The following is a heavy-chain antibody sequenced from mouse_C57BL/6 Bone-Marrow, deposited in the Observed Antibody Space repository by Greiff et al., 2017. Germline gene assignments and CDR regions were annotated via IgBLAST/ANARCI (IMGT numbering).Heavy chain of an antibody. CDR1: GYTFTSYW. Sequence: QVHVKQPGAELVKPGASVKMSCKASGYTFTSYWITWVKQRPGQGLEWIGDIYPGSGSTTYTEKFKSKATLTVDTSSSTSYMQLSSLTSEDSAVYYCAFYYYGSFYFDYWGQGTTLTVSS. D-gene: IGHD1-1*01. CDR2: IYPGSGST. J-gene: IGHJ2*01. V-gene: IGHV1-55*01. CDR3: AFYYYGSFYFDY.